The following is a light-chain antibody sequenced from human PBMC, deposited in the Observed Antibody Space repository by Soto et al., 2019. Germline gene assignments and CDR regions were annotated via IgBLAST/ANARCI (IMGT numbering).Light chain of an antibody. CDR1: SSDVGGYNY. Sequence: QSALTQPASVSGSPGQSITISCTGTSSDVGGYNYVSWYQQHPGKAPKLMIYEVSNRPSGVSNRFSGSKSGNTASLTISGLQAEDEDDYYCSSYISSSTYVFGTGTKGTVL. CDR3: SSYISSSTYV. CDR2: EVS. V-gene: IGLV2-14*01. J-gene: IGLJ1*01.